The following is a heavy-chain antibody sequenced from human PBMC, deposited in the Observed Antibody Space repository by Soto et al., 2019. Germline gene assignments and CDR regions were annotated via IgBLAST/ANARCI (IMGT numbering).Heavy chain of an antibody. CDR1: GYNFATHW. CDR2: IFPGDAET. CDR3: ATPGGFGMDV. V-gene: IGHV5-51*01. Sequence: GESLKISCQGSGYNFATHWIGWVRHKAGKGLEWMGIIFPGDAETRYSPSFQGHITTSADKSISTAYLRWSSLKASDTGMYYCATPGGFGMDVWGQGTTVTVSS. J-gene: IGHJ6*02. D-gene: IGHD5-12*01.